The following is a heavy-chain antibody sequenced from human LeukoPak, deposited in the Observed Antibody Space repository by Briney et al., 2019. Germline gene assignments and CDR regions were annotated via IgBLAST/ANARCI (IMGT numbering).Heavy chain of an antibody. Sequence: RTGESLEISCKGSGYSFTSYWISWVRQLPGKGLEWMGRIDPSDSYTNYSPSFQGHVTISADKSISTAYLQWSSLKASDTAMYYCARDGIAAAESDYWGQGTLVTVSS. J-gene: IGHJ4*02. V-gene: IGHV5-10-1*01. CDR2: IDPSDSYT. CDR3: ARDGIAAAESDY. D-gene: IGHD6-13*01. CDR1: GYSFTSYW.